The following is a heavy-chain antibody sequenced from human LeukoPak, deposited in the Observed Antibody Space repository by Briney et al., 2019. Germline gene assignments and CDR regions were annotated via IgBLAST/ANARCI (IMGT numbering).Heavy chain of an antibody. Sequence: GESLKISCKGSGYSFTSYWIGWVRQMPGKGLEWMGIIYPGDSDTRYRPSFQGQVTISADKSLITAYLQWSSLKASDTAMYYCARQGWELLKGGAFDIWGQGTMVTVSS. CDR1: GYSFTSYW. CDR3: ARQGWELLKGGAFDI. D-gene: IGHD1-26*01. CDR2: IYPGDSDT. J-gene: IGHJ3*02. V-gene: IGHV5-51*01.